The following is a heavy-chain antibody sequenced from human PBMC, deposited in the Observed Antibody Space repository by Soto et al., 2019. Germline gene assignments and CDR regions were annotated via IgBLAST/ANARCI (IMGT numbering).Heavy chain of an antibody. CDR3: ARILTWDDWPFDY. J-gene: IGHJ4*02. D-gene: IGHD3-9*01. CDR2: IFSNDEK. CDR1: GFSLSNARMG. Sequence: SGPTLVNPTETLTLTCTVSGFSLSNARMGVSWIRQPPGKALEWLAHIFSNDEKSYSTSLKSRLTISKDTSKSQVVLTMTNMDPVDTATYYRARILTWDDWPFDYWGQGTLVTVSS. V-gene: IGHV2-26*01.